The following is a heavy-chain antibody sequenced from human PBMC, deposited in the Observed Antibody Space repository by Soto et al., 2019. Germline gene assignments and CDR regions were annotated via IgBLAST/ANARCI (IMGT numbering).Heavy chain of an antibody. CDR3: ARDQGAYDFWSGYSPGGFDP. D-gene: IGHD3-3*01. CDR1: GYTFTSYG. J-gene: IGHJ5*02. V-gene: IGHV1-18*04. Sequence: QVQLVQSGAEVKKPGASVKVSCKASGYTFTSYGISWVRQAPGQGLEWMGWISAYNGNTNYAQKLQGRVNMTTDTSTSTDYMELRSLRSDDTAVYYCARDQGAYDFWSGYSPGGFDPWGQGTLVTVSS. CDR2: ISAYNGNT.